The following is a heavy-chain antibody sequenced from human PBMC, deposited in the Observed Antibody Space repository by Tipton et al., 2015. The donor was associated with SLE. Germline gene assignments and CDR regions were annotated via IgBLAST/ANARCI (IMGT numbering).Heavy chain of an antibody. D-gene: IGHD3-10*01. Sequence: QLVQSGAEVKKPGASVKVSCKASGYTFTSYYMHWVRQAPGQGLEWMGIINPSGGSTSYAQKFQGRVTMTRDTSTSTVYMELSSLRSEDTAVYYCARVRYYYGSGTPYYGMDVWGQGTTVTVS. CDR1: GYTFTSYY. CDR2: INPSGGST. CDR3: ARVRYYYGSGTPYYGMDV. J-gene: IGHJ6*02. V-gene: IGHV1-46*01.